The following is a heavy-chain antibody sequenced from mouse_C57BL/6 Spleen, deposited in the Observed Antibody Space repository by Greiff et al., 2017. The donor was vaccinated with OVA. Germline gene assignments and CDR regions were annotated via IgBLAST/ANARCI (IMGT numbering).Heavy chain of an antibody. CDR3: TREGNYGNSLAY. CDR2: IDPETGGT. Sequence: QVQLKESGAELVRPGASVTLSCKASGYTFTDYEMHWVKQTPVHGLEWIGAIDPETGGTAYNQKFKGKAILTADQSSSTAYMERRSLTSEDSAVDYCTREGNYGNSLAYWGQGTLVTVSA. CDR1: GYTFTDYE. D-gene: IGHD2-1*01. J-gene: IGHJ3*01. V-gene: IGHV1-15*01.